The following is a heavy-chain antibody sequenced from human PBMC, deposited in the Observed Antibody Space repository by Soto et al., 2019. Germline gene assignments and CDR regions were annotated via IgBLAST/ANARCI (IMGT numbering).Heavy chain of an antibody. D-gene: IGHD4-17*01. J-gene: IGHJ4*02. CDR3: ARGCIAVTTHLCY. Sequence: VASVKVSCKASGYTFNTYGITWVRQAPGQGLEWMGWINPYTGNTKFAQKLQDRVTMTTATSTSTAYMELASLRSDDTAVYYCARGCIAVTTHLCYWGQGTLVTVSS. CDR2: INPYTGNT. V-gene: IGHV1-18*01. CDR1: GYTFNTYG.